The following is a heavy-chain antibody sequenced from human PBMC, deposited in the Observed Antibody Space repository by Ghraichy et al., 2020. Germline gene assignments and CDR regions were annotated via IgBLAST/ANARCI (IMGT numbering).Heavy chain of an antibody. Sequence: GGSLRLSCAASGFTFSSYSMNWVRQAPGKGLEWVSSISSSSSYIYYADSVKGRFTISRDNAKNSLYLQMNSLRAEDTAVYYCARVRFYGSGSYSRWGQGTLVTVSS. CDR3: ARVRFYGSGSYSR. CDR2: ISSSSSYI. J-gene: IGHJ4*02. D-gene: IGHD3-10*01. CDR1: GFTFSSYS. V-gene: IGHV3-21*01.